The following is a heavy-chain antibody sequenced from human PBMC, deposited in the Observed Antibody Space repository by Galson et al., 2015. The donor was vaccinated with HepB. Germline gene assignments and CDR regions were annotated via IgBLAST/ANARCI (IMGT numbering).Heavy chain of an antibody. CDR1: GYTFTSYA. J-gene: IGHJ6*03. CDR3: ARDGRGVQGVIPGLVYYMDV. CDR2: INAGNGNT. Sequence: SVKVSCKASGYTFTSYAMHWVRQAPGQRLEWMGWINAGNGNTKYSQKFQGRVTITRDTSASTAYMELSSLRSEDTAVYYCARDGRGVQGVIPGLVYYMDVWGKGTTVTVSS. V-gene: IGHV1-3*01. D-gene: IGHD3-10*01.